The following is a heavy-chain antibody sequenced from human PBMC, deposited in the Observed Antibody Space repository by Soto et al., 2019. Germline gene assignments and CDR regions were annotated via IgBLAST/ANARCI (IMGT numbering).Heavy chain of an antibody. CDR1: GYTFTSYG. CDR2: ISAYNGNT. Sequence: EASVKVSCKASGYTFTSYGISWVRQAPGQGLEWMGWISAYNGNTNYAQKLQGRVTMTTDTSTSTAYMELRSLRSDDTAVYYCARDPDCSGGSCKFDYWGQGTLVTVSS. J-gene: IGHJ4*02. CDR3: ARDPDCSGGSCKFDY. V-gene: IGHV1-18*01. D-gene: IGHD2-15*01.